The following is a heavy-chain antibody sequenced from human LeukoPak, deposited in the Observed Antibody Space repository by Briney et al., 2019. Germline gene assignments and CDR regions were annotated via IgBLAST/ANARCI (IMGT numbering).Heavy chain of an antibody. CDR2: IYYSGST. D-gene: IGHD2-15*01. CDR3: AREGAYCSGGSCYPYYGMDV. J-gene: IGHJ6*02. CDR1: GGSISSYY. Sequence: SETLSLTCTVSGGSISSYYWSWIRQPPGKGLEWIGYIYYSGSTNYNPSLRSRVAISVDTSKNQFSLRLTSMTAADTAVYYCAREGAYCSGGSCYPYYGMDVWGQGTTVTVSS. V-gene: IGHV4-59*01.